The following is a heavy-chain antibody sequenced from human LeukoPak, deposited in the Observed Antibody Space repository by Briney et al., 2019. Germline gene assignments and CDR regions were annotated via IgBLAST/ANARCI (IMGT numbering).Heavy chain of an antibody. V-gene: IGHV3-53*01. D-gene: IGHD5-12*01. CDR1: GFTVSSNY. CDR2: IYGDGTT. CDR3: ARDGGRDTGYSDV. J-gene: IGHJ6*02. Sequence: GGSLRLSCAASGFTVSSNYMSWVRQAPGKGLEWVSAIYGDGTTYYADSVRGRFTISRDSSKNTLDLQMNRLRAEDTAVYYCARDGGRDTGYSDVWGQGTTVTVSS.